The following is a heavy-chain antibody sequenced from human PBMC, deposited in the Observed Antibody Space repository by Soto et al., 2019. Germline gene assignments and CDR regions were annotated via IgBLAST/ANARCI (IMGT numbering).Heavy chain of an antibody. CDR2: IYWNDDK. CDR1: GFSLRTSGVG. V-gene: IGHV2-5*01. CDR3: AKSGSSGWYGWFDP. D-gene: IGHD6-19*01. J-gene: IGHJ5*02. Sequence: QITLKESGPTLVKPTQTLTLTCIFSGFSLRTSGVGVGWIRQPPGKALEWLGFIYWNDDKRYSPSLKSSLTITQDTPKNQVVLTMTNMGPVDTATYYCAKSGSSGWYGWFDPWGQGTLVTVSS.